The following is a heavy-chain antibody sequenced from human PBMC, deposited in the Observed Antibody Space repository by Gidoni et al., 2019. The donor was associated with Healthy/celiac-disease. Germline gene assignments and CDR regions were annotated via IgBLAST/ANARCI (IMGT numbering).Heavy chain of an antibody. CDR3: ARESPPHYLNYGSGSYYHTRDYGMDV. Sequence: CPASGFTFSSYGMHWVRQAPGKGLEWVAVIWYDGSNKYYADSVKGRFTISRDNSKNTLYLQMNSLRAEDTAVYYCARESPPHYLNYGSGSYYHTRDYGMDVWGQGTTVTVSS. CDR1: GFTFSSYG. J-gene: IGHJ6*02. D-gene: IGHD3-10*01. V-gene: IGHV3-33*08. CDR2: IWYDGSNK.